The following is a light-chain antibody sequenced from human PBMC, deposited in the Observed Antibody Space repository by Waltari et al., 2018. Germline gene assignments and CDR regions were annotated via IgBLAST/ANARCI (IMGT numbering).Light chain of an antibody. CDR3: SSYAGSNTLYV. Sequence: QSALTQPASVSGSPGQSITISCTGTSSDVGSYNLVSWYQQHPGKAPKLMIYEGSKRPSGVSNRFSGSKSGNTASLTISGLQAEDEADYFCSSYAGSNTLYVFGTGTKVTVL. CDR1: SSDVGSYNL. V-gene: IGLV2-23*01. J-gene: IGLJ1*01. CDR2: EGS.